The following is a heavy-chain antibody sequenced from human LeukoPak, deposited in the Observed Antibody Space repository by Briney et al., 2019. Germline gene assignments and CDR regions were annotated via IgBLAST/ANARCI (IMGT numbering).Heavy chain of an antibody. CDR1: GFTFSGSA. D-gene: IGHD3-3*02. CDR2: IRSKANNYAT. J-gene: IGHJ4*02. V-gene: IGHV3-73*01. Sequence: GGSLRLSCAASGFTFSGSAMHWVRQASGKGLEWVGRIRSKANNYATAYAASVKGRFTISRDDSKNTAYLQMNSLKTEDAAVYYCSSLADYWGQGTMASDSS. CDR3: SSLADY.